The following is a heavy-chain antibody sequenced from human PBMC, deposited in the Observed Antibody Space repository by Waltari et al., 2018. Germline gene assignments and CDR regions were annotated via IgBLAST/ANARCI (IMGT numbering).Heavy chain of an antibody. J-gene: IGHJ3*02. CDR1: GFTFSTSW. CDR2: IKQDGSEK. Sequence: EVQLVESGGGLVQPGGSLRLSCAASGFTFSTSWMSWVRQAPGKGEEWVANIKQDGSEKYYVDSVKGRFTISRDNAKNTLYMQMNSLRAEDTAVYYCARDTYYDFWSAVMGSFDIWGQGTMVTVSS. V-gene: IGHV3-7*03. D-gene: IGHD3-3*01. CDR3: ARDTYYDFWSAVMGSFDI.